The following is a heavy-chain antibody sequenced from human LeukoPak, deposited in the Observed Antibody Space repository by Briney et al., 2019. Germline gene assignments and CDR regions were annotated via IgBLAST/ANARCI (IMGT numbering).Heavy chain of an antibody. V-gene: IGHV1-2*02. Sequence: ASVKVSCKASGYTFTGYYLHWVRQAPGQGLEWMGWITPNSGGTNYAQKFQGRVTITADKSTSTAYMELSSLRSEDTAVYYCARLGADSSGWDFDYWGQGTLATVSS. CDR2: ITPNSGGT. D-gene: IGHD3-22*01. CDR1: GYTFTGYY. CDR3: ARLGADSSGWDFDY. J-gene: IGHJ4*02.